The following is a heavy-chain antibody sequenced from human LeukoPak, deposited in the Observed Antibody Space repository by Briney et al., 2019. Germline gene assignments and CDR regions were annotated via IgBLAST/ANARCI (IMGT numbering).Heavy chain of an antibody. CDR1: GFTFSSYG. D-gene: IGHD3-3*01. V-gene: IGHV3-33*06. CDR3: AKDHRVLRFLEWSPSRYFDY. Sequence: PGRSLRLSCAASGFTFSSYGMHWVRQAPGKGLEWVAVIWYDGSNKYYADSVKGRFTISRDNSKNTLYLQMNSLRAEDTAVYYCAKDHRVLRFLEWSPSRYFDYWGQGTLVTVSS. CDR2: IWYDGSNK. J-gene: IGHJ4*02.